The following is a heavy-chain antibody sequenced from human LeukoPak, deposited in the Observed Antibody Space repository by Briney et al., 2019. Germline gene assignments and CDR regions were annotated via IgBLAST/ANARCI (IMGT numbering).Heavy chain of an antibody. D-gene: IGHD3-10*01. Sequence: PGGSLRLSCAASGFTFSSHSMNWVRQAPGKGLEWVSYISSSGSTIYYADSVRGRFTISRDNAKNSLYLQMNSLRAEDTAVYYCAKFKGHYGDSEYYFDYWGQGTLVTVSS. V-gene: IGHV3-48*04. CDR2: ISSSGSTI. J-gene: IGHJ4*02. CDR3: AKFKGHYGDSEYYFDY. CDR1: GFTFSSHS.